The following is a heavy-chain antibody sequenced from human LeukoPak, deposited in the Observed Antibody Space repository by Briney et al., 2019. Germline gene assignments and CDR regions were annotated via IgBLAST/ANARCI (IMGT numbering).Heavy chain of an antibody. V-gene: IGHV3-23*01. CDR1: GFTFDDYA. Sequence: PGRSLRLSCAASGFTFDDYAMHWVRQAPGKGLEWVSTIGGSGDKTFYADSVKGRFTISRDNSKNMVHSQMNSLTGEDTALYYCVRRGDASSGWGDHDFWGQGALVTVSS. D-gene: IGHD6-19*01. CDR3: VRRGDASSGWGDHDF. J-gene: IGHJ4*02. CDR2: IGGSGDKT.